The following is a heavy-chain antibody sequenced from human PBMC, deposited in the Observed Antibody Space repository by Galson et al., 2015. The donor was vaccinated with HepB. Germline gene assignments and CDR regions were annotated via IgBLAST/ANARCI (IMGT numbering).Heavy chain of an antibody. CDR3: VRDNMGRIAAAVPNWFDP. Sequence: SVKVSCKASGGTFSSYGISWVRQAPGQGLEWMGGIIPTFGIANYAQKFQGRVTITADESTSTAYMELSSLRSEDTAVYYCVRDNMGRIAAAVPNWFDPWGQGTLVTV. V-gene: IGHV1-69*13. CDR1: GGTFSSYG. CDR2: IIPTFGIA. D-gene: IGHD6-13*01. J-gene: IGHJ5*02.